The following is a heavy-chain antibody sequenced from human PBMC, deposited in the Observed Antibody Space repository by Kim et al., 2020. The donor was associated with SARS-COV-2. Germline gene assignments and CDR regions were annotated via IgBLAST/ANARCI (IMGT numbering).Heavy chain of an antibody. V-gene: IGHV5-51*01. CDR2: DT. Sequence: DTRYSPSFQGPVTISADKSISTAYLQWSSLKASDTAMYYCARLYGSSLDYWGQGTLVTVSS. D-gene: IGHD6-6*01. CDR3: ARLYGSSLDY. J-gene: IGHJ4*02.